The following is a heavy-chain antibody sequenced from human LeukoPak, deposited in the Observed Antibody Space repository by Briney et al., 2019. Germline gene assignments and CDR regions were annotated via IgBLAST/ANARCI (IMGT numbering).Heavy chain of an antibody. CDR3: AKNGGSGSYGAYYFDY. D-gene: IGHD3-10*01. CDR1: GFTFSSYG. CDR2: IPYDGSNK. V-gene: IGHV3-30*18. Sequence: GGSLRLSCAASGFTFSSYGMHWVRQAPGKGLEWVAVIPYDGSNKYYADSVKGRFTISRDNSKNTLYLQMNSLRAEDTAVYYCAKNGGSGSYGAYYFDYWGQGTLVTVSS. J-gene: IGHJ4*02.